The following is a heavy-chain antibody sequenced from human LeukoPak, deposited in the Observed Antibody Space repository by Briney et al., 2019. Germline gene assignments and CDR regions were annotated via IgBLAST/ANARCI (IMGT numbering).Heavy chain of an antibody. D-gene: IGHD2-2*01. CDR2: MNPDTGYT. CDR3: ARGVGVVVVPAARDWFDP. CDR1: GYTFSNYD. V-gene: IGHV1-8*01. Sequence: ASVKVSCKASGYTFSNYDINWVRQATGQGLEWMGWMNPDTGYTDYAQKFQGRVTMTRDTSTSTVYMELSSLRSEDTAVYYCARGVGVVVVPAARDWFDPWGQGTLVTVSS. J-gene: IGHJ5*02.